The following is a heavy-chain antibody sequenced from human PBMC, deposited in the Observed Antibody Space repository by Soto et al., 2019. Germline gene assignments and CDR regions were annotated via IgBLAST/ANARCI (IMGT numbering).Heavy chain of an antibody. CDR3: ARDAQGVFLHY. D-gene: IGHD3-16*01. V-gene: IGHV1-18*01. Sequence: QVQLLQSGAEVKKPGASVKVSCKASGYTFTSYGISWVRQAPGQGLEWMGWISAYNGNTNYAQKLQGRVTMTRDTSTSTAYMELRSLRSGDAVVYYCARDAQGVFLHYWGQGTLVTVSS. J-gene: IGHJ4*02. CDR2: ISAYNGNT. CDR1: GYTFTSYG.